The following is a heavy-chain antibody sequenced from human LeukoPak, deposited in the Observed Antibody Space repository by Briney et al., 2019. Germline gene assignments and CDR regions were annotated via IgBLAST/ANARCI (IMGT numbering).Heavy chain of an antibody. D-gene: IGHD2-2*01. CDR3: ARDFTYCSSTSCSDAFDI. CDR2: ISSSSSTI. J-gene: IGHJ3*02. V-gene: IGHV3-48*01. Sequence: GGSLRLSCAASGFTFSSYSMNWVRQAPGKGLEWVSYISSSSSTIYYADSVKGRFTISRDNAKNSLYLQMNSLRAEDTAVYYCARDFTYCSSTSCSDAFDIWGQGTMVTVSS. CDR1: GFTFSSYS.